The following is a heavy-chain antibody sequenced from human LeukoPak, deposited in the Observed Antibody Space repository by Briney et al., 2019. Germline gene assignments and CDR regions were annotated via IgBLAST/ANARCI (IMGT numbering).Heavy chain of an antibody. D-gene: IGHD3-10*01. CDR3: ARGLNYYGSGRYRHWFDP. Sequence: ASVKVSCKASGYTFTGYYMHWVRQAPGQGLEWMGWINPNSGGTNYAQKFQGWVTMTRDTSISTAYMELSRLRSDDTAVYYCARGLNYYGSGRYRHWFDPWGQGTLVTVSS. V-gene: IGHV1-2*04. CDR1: GYTFTGYY. CDR2: INPNSGGT. J-gene: IGHJ5*02.